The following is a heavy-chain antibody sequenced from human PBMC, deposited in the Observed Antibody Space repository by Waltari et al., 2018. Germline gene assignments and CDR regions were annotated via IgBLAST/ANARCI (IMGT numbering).Heavy chain of an antibody. D-gene: IGHD5-12*01. CDR2: YDPEDGET. CDR3: ATDHHRNSGYDI. CDR1: GYTLTDLS. J-gene: IGHJ4*02. Sequence: QLQPVQSGPEVKKPGASVKLSCKVSGYTLTDLSMHWVRQAPGKGLEWMGGYDPEDGETVSAQIFQGRLSMSEDTSTDTAYMELSSLRSEDTAVYFCATDHHRNSGYDIGGQGTLVTVSS. V-gene: IGHV1-24*01.